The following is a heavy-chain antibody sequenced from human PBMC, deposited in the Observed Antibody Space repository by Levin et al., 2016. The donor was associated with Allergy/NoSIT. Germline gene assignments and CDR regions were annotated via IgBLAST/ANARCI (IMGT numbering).Heavy chain of an antibody. CDR3: ARYDFNYWGMDV. Sequence: WIRQPPGKGLEWVSYISTTAIYTNYADSVKGRFTISRDNAKNSLYLQMNSLRAEDTAVYYCARYDFNYWGMDVWGQGTTVTVSS. V-gene: IGHV3-11*03. J-gene: IGHJ6*02. D-gene: IGHD3/OR15-3a*01. CDR2: ISTTAIYT.